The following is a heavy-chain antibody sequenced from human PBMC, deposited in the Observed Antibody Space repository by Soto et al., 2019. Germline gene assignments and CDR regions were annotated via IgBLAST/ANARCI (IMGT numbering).Heavy chain of an antibody. D-gene: IGHD1-26*01. J-gene: IGHJ4*02. CDR1: GYSISSGYY. V-gene: IGHV4-38-2*01. Sequence: NPSETLSLTCAVSGYSISSGYYWGWIRQPPGKGLEWIGSIYHSGSTYYNPSLKSRVTISVDTSKNQFSLKLSSVTAADTAVYYCARVGATTEPFDYWGQGTLVTVSS. CDR2: IYHSGST. CDR3: ARVGATTEPFDY.